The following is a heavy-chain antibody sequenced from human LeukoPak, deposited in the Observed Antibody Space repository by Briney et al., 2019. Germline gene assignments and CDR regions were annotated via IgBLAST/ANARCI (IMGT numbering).Heavy chain of an antibody. V-gene: IGHV3-23*01. CDR3: AKVPTYYYDSSGYYYVDY. J-gene: IGHJ4*02. CDR1: GFTFSSYA. Sequence: GGSLRLSCAASGFTFSSYAMSRVRQAPGKGLEWVSAISGSGGSTYYADSVKGRFTISRDNSKNTLYLQMNSLRAEDTAVYYCAKVPTYYYDSSGYYYVDYWGQGTLVTVSS. D-gene: IGHD3-22*01. CDR2: ISGSGGST.